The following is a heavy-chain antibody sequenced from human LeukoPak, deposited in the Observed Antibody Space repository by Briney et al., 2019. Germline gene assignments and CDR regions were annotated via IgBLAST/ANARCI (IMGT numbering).Heavy chain of an antibody. J-gene: IGHJ4*02. CDR3: ARGPGGAYSGSYYLAY. CDR1: GFTFSSYA. V-gene: IGHV3-23*01. D-gene: IGHD1-26*01. CDR2: ISGSGGST. Sequence: GGSLRLSCAASGFTFSSYAMSWVRQAPGKGLEWVSAISGSGGSTYYADSVKGWFTISRDNSKNTLYLQMNSLRAEDTAVYYCARGPGGAYSGSYYLAYWGQGTLVTVSS.